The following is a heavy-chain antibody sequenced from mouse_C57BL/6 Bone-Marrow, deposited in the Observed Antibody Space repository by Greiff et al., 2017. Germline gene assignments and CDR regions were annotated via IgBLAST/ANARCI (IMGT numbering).Heavy chain of an antibody. J-gene: IGHJ3*01. CDR1: GYTFTDYE. V-gene: IGHV1-15*01. D-gene: IGHD2-1*01. CDR2: IDPETGGT. CDR3: TRGGVIYYGNEGFAY. Sequence: VQLQQSGAELVRPGASVTLSCKASGYTFTDYEMHWVKQTPVHGLEWIGDIDPETGGTAYNQKFKGKAILTADKSSSTASMELRSLTSYDSVVYYCTRGGVIYYGNEGFAYWGQGTLVTVSA.